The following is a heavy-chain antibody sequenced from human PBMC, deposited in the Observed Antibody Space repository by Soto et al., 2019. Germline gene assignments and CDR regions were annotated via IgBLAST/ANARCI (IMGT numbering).Heavy chain of an antibody. CDR3: ARIPDRSSSDYVGLFDA. V-gene: IGHV4-28*01. D-gene: IGHD6-6*01. CDR2: IYYSETT. CDR1: GDSISSSRNW. J-gene: IGHJ3*01. Sequence: QVQLQESGPRLVKPSDTLSLTCAVSGDSISSSRNWWGWIRQPPGRGLEWIGYIYYSETTYYNPSLKGRVAMSVDTSKNQFSLKLSSVTAVDTAVYYCARIPDRSSSDYVGLFDAWGQGTMVTVSS.